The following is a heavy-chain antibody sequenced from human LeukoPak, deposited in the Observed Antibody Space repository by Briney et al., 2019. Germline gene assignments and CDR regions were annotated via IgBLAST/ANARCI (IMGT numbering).Heavy chain of an antibody. CDR1: GYTFTSYV. Sequence: GAPVRVSCNASGYTFTSYVINWGRQATGHGLEWRGWMNPNTGNTGYAQKFQGRATMTRYSSTSTAYMELSSLRSEDTDVYYCARTLGIAGIAAAGIRSPGYWGQGTLVTVSS. CDR3: ARTLGIAGIAAAGIRSPGY. D-gene: IGHD6-13*01. V-gene: IGHV1-8*01. J-gene: IGHJ4*02. CDR2: MNPNTGNT.